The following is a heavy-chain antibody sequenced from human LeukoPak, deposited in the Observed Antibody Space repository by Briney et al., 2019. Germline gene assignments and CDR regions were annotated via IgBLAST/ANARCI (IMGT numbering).Heavy chain of an antibody. J-gene: IGHJ4*02. Sequence: PGRSPRLSCAASGFRFSSYAMHWVRQAPGKGLEWVAVMLYDGSTKYYADSVKGRFTISRDDSKNTLYLQMNSLRAEDTAVYYCVRGDSHKSDWYNNWGQGTLVTVSS. V-gene: IGHV3-30-3*01. CDR2: MLYDGSTK. CDR3: VRGDSHKSDWYNN. CDR1: GFRFSSYA. D-gene: IGHD6-19*01.